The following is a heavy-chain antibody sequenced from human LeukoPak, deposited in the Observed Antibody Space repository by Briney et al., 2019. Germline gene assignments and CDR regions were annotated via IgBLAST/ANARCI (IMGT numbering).Heavy chain of an antibody. Sequence: ASVKVSCKASGYTFTGYYMHWVRQAPGQGLEWMGRINPNSGGTNYAQKFQGRVTMTRDTSISTAYMELSRLRSDDTAVYYCARAISYSSGFDYWGQGTLVTVSS. CDR2: INPNSGGT. V-gene: IGHV1-2*06. CDR3: ARAISYSSGFDY. J-gene: IGHJ4*02. CDR1: GYTFTGYY. D-gene: IGHD6-19*01.